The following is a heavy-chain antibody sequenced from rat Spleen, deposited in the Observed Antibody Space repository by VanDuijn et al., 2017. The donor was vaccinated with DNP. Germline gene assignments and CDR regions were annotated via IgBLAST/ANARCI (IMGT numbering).Heavy chain of an antibody. V-gene: IGHV5-25*01. J-gene: IGHJ3*01. Sequence: EVQLVESGGGLVQPGRSLKLSCAASGFTFSDYYMAWVRQVPGKGLEWVASITTSGGSTYYPDSVKGRFTISRDDAKNTLYLQMNSLRSEDTATYYCASGSYYGYKWFAYWGQGTLVTVSS. CDR3: ASGSYYGYKWFAY. CDR1: GFTFSDYY. CDR2: ITTSGGST. D-gene: IGHD1-9*01.